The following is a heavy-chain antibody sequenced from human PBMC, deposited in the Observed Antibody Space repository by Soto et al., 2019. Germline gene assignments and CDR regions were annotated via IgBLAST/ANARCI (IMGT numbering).Heavy chain of an antibody. CDR3: ARDRDGYDSGYFDS. CDR2: IYHSGNT. Sequence: LSLTCAVSGDSISSGVHSWNWLRQPPGKGLEWIGYIYHSGNTYFNPTLKSRVTMSVDTSKNQISLTLSSVTAADTAIYYCARDRDGYDSGYFDSWGQGTLVAVSS. CDR1: GDSISSGVHS. D-gene: IGHD5-12*01. V-gene: IGHV4-30-2*01. J-gene: IGHJ4*01.